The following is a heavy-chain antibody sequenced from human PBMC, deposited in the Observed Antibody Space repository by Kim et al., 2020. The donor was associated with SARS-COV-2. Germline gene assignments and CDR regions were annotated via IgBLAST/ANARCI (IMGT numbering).Heavy chain of an antibody. D-gene: IGHD7-27*01. CDR3: ARLWGPGY. V-gene: IGHV7-4-1*02. Sequence: GRQAPGQGLEWMGWINPNTGNPTYAQGFTGRFVFSLDTSVSTAYLQISSLKAEDTAVYYCARLWGPGYWGQGTLVTVSS. J-gene: IGHJ4*02. CDR2: INPNTGNP.